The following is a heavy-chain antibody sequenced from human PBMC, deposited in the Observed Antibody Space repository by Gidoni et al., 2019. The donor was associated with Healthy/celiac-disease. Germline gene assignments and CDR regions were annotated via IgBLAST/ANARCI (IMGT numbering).Heavy chain of an antibody. CDR1: GFTFRSYS. CDR2: ISISRSTI. V-gene: IGHV3-48*01. Sequence: EGQRVESGGGWVQPGGSLRLSCEASGFTFRSYSTNWVRQAPGKGLEWVSYISISRSTIYYAASVKGRFTISRDNAKNSLYLQMNSLRAEDTAVYYCARGRLEWLFAAFDIWGQGTMVTVSS. J-gene: IGHJ3*02. D-gene: IGHD3-3*01. CDR3: ARGRLEWLFAAFDI.